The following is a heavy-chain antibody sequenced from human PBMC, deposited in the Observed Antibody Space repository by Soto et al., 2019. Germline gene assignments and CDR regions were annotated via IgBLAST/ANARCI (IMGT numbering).Heavy chain of an antibody. CDR1: GFTFSSYA. CDR2: ISGSGGST. D-gene: IGHD3-22*01. J-gene: IGHJ4*02. CDR3: TRDYYYDSSGYYLNFDY. V-gene: IGHV3-23*01. Sequence: SLRLSCAASGFTFSSYAMSWVRQAPGKGLEWVSAISGSGGSTYYADSVKGRFTISRDNSKNTLYLQMNSLGAEDTAVYYCTRDYYYDSSGYYLNFDYWGQGTLVTVSS.